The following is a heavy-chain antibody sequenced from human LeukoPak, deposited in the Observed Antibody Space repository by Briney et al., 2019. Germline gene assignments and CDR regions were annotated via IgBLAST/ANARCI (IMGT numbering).Heavy chain of an antibody. CDR3: AKDHGSWPYYLDY. CDR2: ITGSGNRT. D-gene: IGHD6-13*01. J-gene: IGHJ4*02. Sequence: PGGSLRPSWAASGFSLSSHALTWVRQAPGKGLEWVSVITGSGNRTYYADSVKCRFTISRDNSKSTLYLQMNSLRAEDTAVYYCAKDHGSWPYYLDYWGQGTLVTVSS. CDR1: GFSLSSHA. V-gene: IGHV3-23*01.